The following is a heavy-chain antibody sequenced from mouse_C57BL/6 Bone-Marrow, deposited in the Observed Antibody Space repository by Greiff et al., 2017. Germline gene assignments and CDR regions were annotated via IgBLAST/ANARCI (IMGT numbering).Heavy chain of an antibody. J-gene: IGHJ2*01. CDR1: GFNIKNNY. CDR3: ARRSLDY. Sequence: VQLQQSVAELVRPGASVKLSCTASGFNIKNNYMHWVKQRPEQGLEWLGRIAPANGNTKYAPQFQGKATITADTSSNTSYLQLSSLTSEDTAIYYCARRSLDYWGQGTTLTVSS. V-gene: IGHV14-3*01. CDR2: IAPANGNT.